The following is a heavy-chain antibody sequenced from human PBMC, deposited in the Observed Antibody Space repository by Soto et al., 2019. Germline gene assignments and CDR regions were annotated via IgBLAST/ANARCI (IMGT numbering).Heavy chain of an antibody. V-gene: IGHV4-34*01. D-gene: IGHD4-17*01. Sequence: SETLSLTCAVAGASFSDYYWSWIRQPPGEGLEWIGEISHSGSTKYRPSLKSRVTISVVTSKNQFTLKMSSVTAADTAIYYCARSNYGFDYWGQVTLVTVSS. CDR1: GASFSDYY. CDR3: ARSNYGFDY. J-gene: IGHJ4*02. CDR2: ISHSGST.